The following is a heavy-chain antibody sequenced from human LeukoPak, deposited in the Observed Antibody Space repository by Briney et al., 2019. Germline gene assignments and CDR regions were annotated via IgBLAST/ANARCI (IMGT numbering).Heavy chain of an antibody. D-gene: IGHD5-12*01. CDR3: ARDREWLRLRSVLDY. CDR1: GGTFSSYA. Sequence: SVKVSCKASGGTFSSYAISWVRQAPGRGLEWMGGIIPIFGTANYAQKFQGRVTITADESTSTAYMELSSLRSEDTAVYYCARDREWLRLRSVLDYWGQGTLVTVSS. J-gene: IGHJ4*02. CDR2: IIPIFGTA. V-gene: IGHV1-69*13.